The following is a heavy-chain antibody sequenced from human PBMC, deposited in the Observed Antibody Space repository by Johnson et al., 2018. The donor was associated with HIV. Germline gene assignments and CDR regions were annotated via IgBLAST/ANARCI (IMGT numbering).Heavy chain of an antibody. V-gene: IGHV3-30*04. D-gene: IGHD6-13*01. CDR3: AKTYSSSWYAFDI. Sequence: QVQLVESGGGVVQPGRSLRLSCAASGFTLSSYAMYWVRQAPGKGLEWVAVISYDGTRKHYADSVKGRFTISSDNSKNTLYLQMNSLRVEDTAVYYCAKTYSSSWYAFDIWGQGTMVTVSS. CDR2: ISYDGTRK. J-gene: IGHJ3*02. CDR1: GFTLSSYA.